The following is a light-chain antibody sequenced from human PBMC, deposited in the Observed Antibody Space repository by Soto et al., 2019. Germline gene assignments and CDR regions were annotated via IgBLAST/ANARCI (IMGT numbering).Light chain of an antibody. Sequence: DIQMTQSPSTLSASVGDRVTITGRATQSVGSWLAWYQQKPGKAPKLLIYDASSLESGVPSRFSGSGSGTDFTLTISSLQPEDFATYYCLQHNSYPQTFGQGTKVDIK. V-gene: IGKV1-5*01. CDR2: DAS. CDR3: LQHNSYPQT. J-gene: IGKJ1*01. CDR1: QSVGSW.